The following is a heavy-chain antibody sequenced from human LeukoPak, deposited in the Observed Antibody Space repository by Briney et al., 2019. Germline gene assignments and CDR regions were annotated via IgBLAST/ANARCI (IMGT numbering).Heavy chain of an antibody. CDR1: GLTYSRYS. Sequence: GGSLRLFCAASGLTYSRYSMLWVPHAPAKGLEEGSYISKSSSTMHNAGSVKGGFTISRDNAMNSLYLQMNTLRAEDTPVYYCARDRHKYNYDSGGYPPYWGQGTLVTVSS. CDR3: ARDRHKYNYDSGGYPPY. V-gene: IGHV3-48*01. D-gene: IGHD3-22*01. J-gene: IGHJ4*02. CDR2: ISKSSSTM.